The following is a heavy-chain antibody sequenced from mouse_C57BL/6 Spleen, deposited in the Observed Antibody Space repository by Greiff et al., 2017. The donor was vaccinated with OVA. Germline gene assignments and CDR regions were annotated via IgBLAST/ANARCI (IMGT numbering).Heavy chain of an antibody. J-gene: IGHJ4*01. Sequence: VKLMESGAELVRPGASVTLSCKASGYTFTDYEMHWVKQTPVHGLEWIGAIDPETGGTAYTQKFKGKAILTADKSSSTAYMGLRSLTAEDSSVYDCTRGRSTYAMDYWGQGTSVTVSS. D-gene: IGHD1-1*01. V-gene: IGHV1-15*01. CDR1: GYTFTDYE. CDR3: TRGRSTYAMDY. CDR2: IDPETGGT.